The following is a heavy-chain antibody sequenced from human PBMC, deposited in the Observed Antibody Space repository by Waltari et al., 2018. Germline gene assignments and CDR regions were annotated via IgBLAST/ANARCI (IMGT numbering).Heavy chain of an antibody. Sequence: QVQLQQWGAGLLKPSETLSLTCAVYGVSFSGYYWSWIRQPPGKGLEWIGEINHSGSTNYNPSLKSRVTISVDTSKNQFSLKLSSVTAADTAVYYCARGGLGYCSGGSCYLEYWGQGTLVTVSS. V-gene: IGHV4-34*01. CDR2: INHSGST. CDR1: GVSFSGYY. D-gene: IGHD2-15*01. CDR3: ARGGLGYCSGGSCYLEY. J-gene: IGHJ4*02.